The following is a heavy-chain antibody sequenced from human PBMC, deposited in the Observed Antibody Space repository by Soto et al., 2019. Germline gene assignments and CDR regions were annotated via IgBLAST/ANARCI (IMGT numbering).Heavy chain of an antibody. V-gene: IGHV3-30-3*01. CDR1: GVSFSISA. CDR2: ISYDGSIK. D-gene: IGHD6-19*01. CDR3: ARAEAVAGPYYFDY. Sequence: QVQLVESGGGVVQPGRSLRLSCAASGVSFSISAMHWVRQAPGKGLEWVAVISYDGSIKYYADSVKGRFTISSDNSKNTLYLQMNSLRADDTAVYYCARAEAVAGPYYFDYWGQGTLVTVSS. J-gene: IGHJ4*02.